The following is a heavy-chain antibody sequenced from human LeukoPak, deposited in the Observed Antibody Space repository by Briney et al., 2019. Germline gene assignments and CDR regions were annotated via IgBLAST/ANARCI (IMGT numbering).Heavy chain of an antibody. CDR1: GFTVSSNY. J-gene: IGHJ4*02. V-gene: IGHV3-23*01. D-gene: IGHD3-22*01. Sequence: PGGSLRLSCAASGFTVSSNYMSWVRQAPGKGLEWVSTISGSGDSTDYADSVKGRFTISRDNSKNMLYLQMNSLRAEDTAVYYCAKAVVVVITSDYFDYWGQGTLVTVSS. CDR3: AKAVVVVITSDYFDY. CDR2: ISGSGDST.